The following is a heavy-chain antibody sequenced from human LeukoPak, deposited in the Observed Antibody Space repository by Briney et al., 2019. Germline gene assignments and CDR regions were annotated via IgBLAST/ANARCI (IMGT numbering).Heavy chain of an antibody. V-gene: IGHV4-39*07. J-gene: IGHJ3*02. CDR3: AREVHYHDRSGAFDI. CDR1: GGSISSSSYY. D-gene: IGHD3-22*01. Sequence: SETLSLTCTVSGGSISSSSYYWGWIRQPPGKGLEWIGSIYYSGSTYYNPSLKSRVTMSVDTSKNQFSLKLSSVTAADTAVYYCAREVHYHDRSGAFDIWGQGTMVTVSS. CDR2: IYYSGST.